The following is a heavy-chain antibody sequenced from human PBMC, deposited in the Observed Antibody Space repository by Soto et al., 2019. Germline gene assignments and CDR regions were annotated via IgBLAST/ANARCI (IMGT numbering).Heavy chain of an antibody. CDR1: GGTFSSYA. Sequence: GDSVKVSCKASGGTFSSYAISWVRQAPGQGLEWMGGIIPIFGTANYAQKFQGRVTITADESTSTAYMELSSLRSEDTAVYYCARDWGDIVVVPAAMSGNWFDPWGQGTLVTVSS. CDR2: IIPIFGTA. CDR3: ARDWGDIVVVPAAMSGNWFDP. J-gene: IGHJ5*02. V-gene: IGHV1-69*13. D-gene: IGHD2-2*01.